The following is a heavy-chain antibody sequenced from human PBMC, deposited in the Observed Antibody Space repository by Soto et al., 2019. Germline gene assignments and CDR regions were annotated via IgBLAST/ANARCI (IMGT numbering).Heavy chain of an antibody. J-gene: IGHJ5*02. CDR3: ARTALYSSSWYSVYNWFDP. V-gene: IGHV1-69*13. CDR2: IIPIFGTA. D-gene: IGHD6-13*01. CDR1: GGTFSSYA. Sequence: SVKVSCKASGGTFSSYAISWVRQAPGQGLEWMGGIIPIFGTANYAQKFQGRVTITADESTSTAYMELSSLRSEDTAVYYCARTALYSSSWYSVYNWFDPWGQGTLVTSPQ.